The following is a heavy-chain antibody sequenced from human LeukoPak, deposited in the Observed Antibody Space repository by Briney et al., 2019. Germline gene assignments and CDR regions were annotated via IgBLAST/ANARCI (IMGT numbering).Heavy chain of an antibody. D-gene: IGHD1-14*01. CDR1: GESFGGYY. J-gene: IGHJ4*02. CDR3: ARAGPSSFDY. CDR2: IIHSGSA. Sequence: SETLSLTCAVYGESFGGYYWSWIRQPPGKGLEWIGEIIHSGSANYNPSLKSRVTISVDTSKNQFSLKLSSVTAADTAVYYCARAGPSSFDYWGQGTLVTVSS. V-gene: IGHV4-34*12.